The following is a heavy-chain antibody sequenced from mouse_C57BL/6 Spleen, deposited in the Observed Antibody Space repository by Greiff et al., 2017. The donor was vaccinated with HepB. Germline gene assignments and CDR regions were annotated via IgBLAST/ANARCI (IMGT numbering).Heavy chain of an antibody. CDR2: IYPRDGST. D-gene: IGHD1-1*01. CDR3: ANHYYGSSYAYFDY. CDR1: GYTFTDHT. J-gene: IGHJ2*01. Sequence: VQLQESDAELVKPGASVKISCKVSGYTFTDHTIHWMKQRPEQGLEWIGYIYPRDGSTKYNEKFKGKATLTADKSSSTAYMQLNSLTSEDSAVYFCANHYYGSSYAYFDYWGQGTTLTVSS. V-gene: IGHV1-78*01.